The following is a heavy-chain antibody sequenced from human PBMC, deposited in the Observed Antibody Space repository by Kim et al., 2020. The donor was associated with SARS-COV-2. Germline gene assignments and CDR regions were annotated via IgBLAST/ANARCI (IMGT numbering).Heavy chain of an antibody. Sequence: SETLSLTFTVSGGSISSYYWSWIRQPPGKGLEWIGYIYYSGSTNYNPSLKSRVTISVDTSKNQFSLKLSSVTAADTAVYYCARMVGRRVVPAAMFSYYFDYWGQGTLVTVSS. D-gene: IGHD2-2*01. V-gene: IGHV4-59*01. CDR1: GGSISSYY. CDR3: ARMVGRRVVPAAMFSYYFDY. J-gene: IGHJ4*02. CDR2: IYYSGST.